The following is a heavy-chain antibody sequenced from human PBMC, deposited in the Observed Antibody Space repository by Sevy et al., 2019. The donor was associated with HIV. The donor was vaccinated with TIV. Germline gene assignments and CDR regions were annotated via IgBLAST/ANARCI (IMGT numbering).Heavy chain of an antibody. CDR1: GYTFTSYI. V-gene: IGHV1-18*01. CDR2: ISPLNGDT. D-gene: IGHD2-8*02. Sequence: ASVKVSCKTSGYTFTSYIISWVRQAPGQGLEWMGWISPLNGDTKYVRKFQGRVTMSIDTSTSTAYMDLRRLRSDETAVYYCARGYCTGGSCSAGGFWGQGTLVTVSS. CDR3: ARGYCTGGSCSAGGF. J-gene: IGHJ4*02.